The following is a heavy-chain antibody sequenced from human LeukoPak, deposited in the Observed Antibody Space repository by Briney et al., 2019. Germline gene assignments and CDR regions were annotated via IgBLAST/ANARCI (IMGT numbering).Heavy chain of an antibody. Sequence: SETLSLTCAVSGYSISSGYYWGCVRQPPGKGLEWIGSMYHSGSTYYNPSLKSRVTISVDTSKNQFSLKLTSVTATDTAVYFCARTQSSGIVGATTQFEYWGQGTLVTVSS. D-gene: IGHD1-26*01. J-gene: IGHJ4*02. CDR3: ARTQSSGIVGATTQFEY. CDR2: MYHSGST. V-gene: IGHV4-38-2*01. CDR1: GYSISSGYY.